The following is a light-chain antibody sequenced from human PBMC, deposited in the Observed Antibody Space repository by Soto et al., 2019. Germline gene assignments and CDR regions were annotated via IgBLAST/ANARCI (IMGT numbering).Light chain of an antibody. CDR1: SSDVGSYNY. V-gene: IGLV2-14*03. CDR2: DVS. CDR3: SSYTTSGTLV. Sequence: QSALTHSASVSGSPGQSIIISCTVTSSDVGSYNYVSWYQHHPGKAPKFMIYDVSNRPSGVSNRFSGSKSGNTASLTISGLQAEDEADYYCSSYTTSGTLVFGSGTKLTVL. J-gene: IGLJ1*01.